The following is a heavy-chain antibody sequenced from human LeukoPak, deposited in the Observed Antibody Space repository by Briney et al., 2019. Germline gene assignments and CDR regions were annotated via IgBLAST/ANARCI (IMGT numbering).Heavy chain of an antibody. J-gene: IGHJ4*02. CDR3: AKDYTGTQDF. CDR2: ISYDGSNN. CDR1: GFTFSSYS. V-gene: IGHV3-30*18. Sequence: GRSLRLSCAASGFTFSSYSMHWDRPAPGKELEGGAVISYDGSNNYYADYVKGRFTISRDNSKNTLYLQMKSLRAEDRAVYYCAKDYTGTQDFWGQGTLVTVSS.